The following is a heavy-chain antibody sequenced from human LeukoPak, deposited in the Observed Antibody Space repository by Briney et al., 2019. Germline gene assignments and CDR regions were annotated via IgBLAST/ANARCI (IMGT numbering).Heavy chain of an antibody. CDR2: IYYSGST. CDR3: ARTTEGGYTYGYFYYYYMDV. D-gene: IGHD5-18*01. Sequence: SETLSLTCTVSGGTISSSSYYWGWIRQPPGKGLEWIGSIYYSGSTYYNPSLKSRVTISVDTSKNQFSLKLTSVTAADTAVYYCARTTEGGYTYGYFYYYYMDVWGKGTTVTISS. V-gene: IGHV4-39*07. J-gene: IGHJ6*03. CDR1: GGTISSSSYY.